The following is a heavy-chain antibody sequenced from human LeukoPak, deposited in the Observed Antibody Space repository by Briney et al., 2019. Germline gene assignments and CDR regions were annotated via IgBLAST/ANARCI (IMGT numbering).Heavy chain of an antibody. J-gene: IGHJ4*02. Sequence: SETLSLTCAVYGGSFSGYYWSWIRQPPGKGLEWIGEINHSGSTNYNPSLKSRVTISVDTSKNQFSLKLSSVTAADTAVYYCARLRSSSWYRPGLVYWGQGTLVTVSS. V-gene: IGHV4-34*01. CDR3: ARLRSSSWYRPGLVY. D-gene: IGHD6-13*01. CDR2: INHSGST. CDR1: GGSFSGYY.